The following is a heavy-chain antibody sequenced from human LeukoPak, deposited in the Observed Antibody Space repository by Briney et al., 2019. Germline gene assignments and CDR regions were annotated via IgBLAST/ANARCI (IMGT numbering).Heavy chain of an antibody. CDR3: ARGLGQYYDTSDNWFDP. CDR1: GFTFSNYW. CDR2: INSDGINT. V-gene: IGHV3-74*01. J-gene: IGHJ5*02. Sequence: GGSLRLSCAASGFTFSNYWMHWVRQAPGKGLVWVSRINSDGINTSYADSVKGRFTISRDNAKNTLNLQMNSLRAEDTAVYYCARGLGQYYDTSDNWFDPWGQGTLVTVSS. D-gene: IGHD3-22*01.